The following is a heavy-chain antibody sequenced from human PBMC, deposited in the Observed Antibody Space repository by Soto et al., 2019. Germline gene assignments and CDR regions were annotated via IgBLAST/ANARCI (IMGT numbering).Heavy chain of an antibody. CDR3: AKGIALVRGVIMDMDV. J-gene: IGHJ6*02. CDR2: TSYDGSKK. CDR1: GFIFSNYG. V-gene: IGHV3-30*18. Sequence: PGGSLRLSCAASGFIFSNYGMHWVRQAPGKGLEWVAVTSYDGSKKYYADSVKGRFTISRDNSKNTVDLQMNSLRAEDTAVYYCAKGIALVRGVIMDMDVWGQGTTVTVSS. D-gene: IGHD3-10*01.